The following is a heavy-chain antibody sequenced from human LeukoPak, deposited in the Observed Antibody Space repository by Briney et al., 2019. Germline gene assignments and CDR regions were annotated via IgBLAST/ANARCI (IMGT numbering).Heavy chain of an antibody. CDR3: AREEYSSRDYFYYRAMDV. V-gene: IGHV4-4*07. J-gene: IGHJ6*02. Sequence: PETLSHTRTVSGGSISNYYWSWIRQPAGKGLEWIGRIYSSGSTNYNPSLKSRVTMSVDTSKNQFPLNLSSVTAADTAVYYCAREEYSSRDYFYYRAMDVWGQGTTVTVSS. CDR1: GGSISNYY. D-gene: IGHD6-13*01. CDR2: IYSSGST.